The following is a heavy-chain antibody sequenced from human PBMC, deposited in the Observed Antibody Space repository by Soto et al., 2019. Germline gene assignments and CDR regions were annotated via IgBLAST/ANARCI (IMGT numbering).Heavy chain of an antibody. CDR3: AKRATGTYFDY. D-gene: IGHD1-1*01. CDR1: GFTFSTYA. V-gene: IGHV3-23*05. CDR2: IDNSGGIT. J-gene: IGHJ4*02. Sequence: HPGGSLRLSCAASGFTFSTYAMSWVRQAPGKGLEWVSTIDNSGGITYYADSVKGRFTISRDNSKNTLYLQMNSLRAEDTAVYYCAKRATGTYFDYWGQGTLVTVSS.